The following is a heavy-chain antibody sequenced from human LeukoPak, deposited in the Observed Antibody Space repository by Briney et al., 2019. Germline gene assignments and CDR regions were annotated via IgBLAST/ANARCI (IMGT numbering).Heavy chain of an antibody. V-gene: IGHV3-74*01. CDR2: INSDGSST. J-gene: IGHJ4*02. D-gene: IGHD3-9*01. CDR1: GFTFSSYW. CDR3: ARDGDEYYDILTGYFLGYYFDY. Sequence: GGSLRLSCAASGFTFSSYWMHWVRQAPGKGLVWVSRINSDGSSTSYADSVKGRFTISRDNAKNTLYLQMNSLRAEDTAVYYCARDGDEYYDILTGYFLGYYFDYWGQGTLVTVSS.